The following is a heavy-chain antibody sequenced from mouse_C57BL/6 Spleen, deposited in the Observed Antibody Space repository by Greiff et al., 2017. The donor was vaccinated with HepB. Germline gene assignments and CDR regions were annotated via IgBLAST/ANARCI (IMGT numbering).Heavy chain of an antibody. CDR3: TRLITTVVALYYFDY. J-gene: IGHJ2*01. CDR2: IDPETGGT. V-gene: IGHV1-15*01. CDR1: GYTFTDYD. Sequence: QVQLQQSGAELVRPGASVTLSCKASGYTFTDYDMHWVKQTPVHGLEWIGAIDPETGGTAYNQKFKGKAILTADKSASTAYMELRSLTSEDSAVYYCTRLITTVVALYYFDYWGQGTTLTVSS. D-gene: IGHD1-1*01.